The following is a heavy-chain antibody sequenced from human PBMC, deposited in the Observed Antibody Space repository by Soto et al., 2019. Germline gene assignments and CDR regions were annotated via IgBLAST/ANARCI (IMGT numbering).Heavy chain of an antibody. Sequence: GGSLRLSCAASGFIFSSYWMHWVRQAPGKGLVWVSRINSDGSSTSYADSVKGRFTISRDNAKNTLYLQMNSPRAEDTAVFYCARSRGVIYNYYGMDVWGQGTTVTVSS. CDR2: INSDGSST. CDR3: ARSRGVIYNYYGMDV. J-gene: IGHJ6*02. V-gene: IGHV3-74*01. CDR1: GFIFSSYW. D-gene: IGHD3-10*01.